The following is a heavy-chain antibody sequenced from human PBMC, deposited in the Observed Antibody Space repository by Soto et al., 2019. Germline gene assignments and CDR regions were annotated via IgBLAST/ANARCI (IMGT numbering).Heavy chain of an antibody. D-gene: IGHD3-22*01. CDR2: ISGSGGNT. CDR3: AKGVHHVGISPDY. CDR1: GFTFSNYA. V-gene: IGHV3-23*01. Sequence: PGGSLRLSCAASGFTFSNYAMSWVRQAPGKGLEWVSGISGSGGNTYNADSVKGRFTISRDNSRNTLYLQMNSLRAEDTAVYYCAKGVHHVGISPDYWGQGTRVTVSS. J-gene: IGHJ4*02.